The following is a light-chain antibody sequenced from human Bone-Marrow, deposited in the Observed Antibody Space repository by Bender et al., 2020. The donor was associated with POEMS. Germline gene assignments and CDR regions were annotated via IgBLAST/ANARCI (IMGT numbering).Light chain of an antibody. V-gene: IGLV2-14*03. CDR2: DVS. CDR1: SSDVAAYNS. CDR3: SSYAGSNNLV. J-gene: IGLJ2*01. Sequence: QSALTQSASVSGSPGQSITISCTGASSDVAAYNSVSWYQHHPGKAPKLIIYDVSSRPSGVSNRFSGSKSGITASLTISGLQAEDEADYYCSSYAGSNNLVFGGGTKLTVL.